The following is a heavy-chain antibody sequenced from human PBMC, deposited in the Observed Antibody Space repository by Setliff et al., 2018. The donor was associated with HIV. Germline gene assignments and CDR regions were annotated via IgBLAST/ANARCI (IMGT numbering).Heavy chain of an antibody. D-gene: IGHD3-22*01. CDR2: ISSSSSYT. Sequence: PGGSLRLSCAASGFTFSSYSMNWVRQAPGKGLEWVSYISSSSSYTHYADSVKGRFTISRDNSKNTLFLQMNSLRAEDTAVYYCATSQGSYYYDSSGFPIGVDYWGQGTLVTVSS. CDR3: ATSQGSYYYDSSGFPIGVDY. CDR1: GFTFSSYS. J-gene: IGHJ4*02. V-gene: IGHV3-21*04.